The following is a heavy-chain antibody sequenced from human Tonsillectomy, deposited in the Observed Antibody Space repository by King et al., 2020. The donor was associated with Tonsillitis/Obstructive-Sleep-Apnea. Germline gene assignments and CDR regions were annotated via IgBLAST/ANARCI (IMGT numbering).Heavy chain of an antibody. J-gene: IGHJ4*02. Sequence: VQLQESGPGLVKPSETLSLTCTVSGGSISSYYWSWIREPPGTGLEWIGYICYSGSTNYNTSLKSRVTISVDTSKNQFSLKLSSVTAADTAVYYCARAQSGDLYDYWGQGTLVTVSS. CDR3: ARAQSGDLYDY. CDR1: GGSISSYY. CDR2: ICYSGST. V-gene: IGHV4-59*01. D-gene: IGHD2-21*02.